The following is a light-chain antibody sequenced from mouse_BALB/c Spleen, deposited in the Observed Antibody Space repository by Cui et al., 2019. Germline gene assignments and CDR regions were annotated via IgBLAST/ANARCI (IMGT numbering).Light chain of an antibody. V-gene: IGKV1-117*01. CDR2: KVS. Sequence: DVWMTQTPLSLPVSLGERASISCTASQSIVHSNGNTYFEWYLKKPGQSPKILIYKVSKRFSGVPARFSGSGSGTDFTLKISRVDAEVLGVYYCLQGSHVPTFGGGTKLEIK. J-gene: IGKJ1*01. CDR1: QSIVHSNGNTY. CDR3: LQGSHVPT.